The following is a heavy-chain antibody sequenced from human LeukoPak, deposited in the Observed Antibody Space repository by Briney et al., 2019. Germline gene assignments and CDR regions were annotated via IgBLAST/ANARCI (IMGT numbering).Heavy chain of an antibody. CDR1: GYTFTSYG. D-gene: IGHD2-21*01. V-gene: IGHV1-18*01. CDR3: AREGIPQWYYYMDA. J-gene: IGHJ6*03. Sequence: ASVKVSCKASGYTFTSYGISWVRQAPGQGLEWMGWISTYNGNTNYAQKLQGRVTMTTDTSTTTAYMELRSLRSDDTAVYYCAREGIPQWYYYMDAWGKGTTVTISS. CDR2: ISTYNGNT.